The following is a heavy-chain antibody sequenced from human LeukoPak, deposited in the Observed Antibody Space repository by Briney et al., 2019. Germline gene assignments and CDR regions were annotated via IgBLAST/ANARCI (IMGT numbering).Heavy chain of an antibody. CDR3: AKGDYGSGSYPNWFDP. D-gene: IGHD3-10*01. Sequence: GGSLRLSCAASGFTFSIYAMSWVRQAPGKGLEWVSGISVTGGSTYYADSVKGRFTISSDNSKNTLYLQMNSLRAEDTAVYYCAKGDYGSGSYPNWFDPWGQETLVTVSS. CDR1: GFTFSIYA. J-gene: IGHJ5*02. CDR2: ISVTGGST. V-gene: IGHV3-23*01.